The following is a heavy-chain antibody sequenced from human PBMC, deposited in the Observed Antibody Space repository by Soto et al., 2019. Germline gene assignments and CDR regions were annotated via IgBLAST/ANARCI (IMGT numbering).Heavy chain of an antibody. J-gene: IGHJ4*02. V-gene: IGHV4-39*07. CDR1: GGSISSSSYY. D-gene: IGHD2-8*02. Sequence: SETLSLTCTVSGGSISSSSYYWTWIRQPPETGLEWIGEINHSGSTNYNPSLKSRVTISVDTSKNQFSLKLTSVTAADTAVYYCARDKITGLFDYWGQGTLVTVSS. CDR3: ARDKITGLFDY. CDR2: INHSGST.